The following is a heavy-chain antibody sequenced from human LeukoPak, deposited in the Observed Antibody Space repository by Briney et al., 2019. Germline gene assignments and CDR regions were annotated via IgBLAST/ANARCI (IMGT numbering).Heavy chain of an antibody. J-gene: IGHJ4*02. V-gene: IGHV1-69*13. Sequence: SVKVSCKASGGTFSDHIIFWVRQAPGQGLEWMGGISPLLGASNHIQKFQDRVTITADESASTAYMELSNLTSADISVYQCATYDILTGFEYWGQGTLVTVSS. CDR2: ISPLLGAS. CDR3: ATYDILTGFEY. CDR1: GGTFSDHI. D-gene: IGHD3-9*01.